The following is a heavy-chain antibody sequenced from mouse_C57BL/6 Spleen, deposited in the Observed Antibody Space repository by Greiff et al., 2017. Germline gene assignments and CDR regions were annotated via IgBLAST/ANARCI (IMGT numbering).Heavy chain of an antibody. Sequence: QVQLQQPGAELVKPGASVKLSCKASGYTFTSYWMHWVKQRPGQGLEWIGMIHPNSGSTNYNEKFKSKATLTVDKSSSTAYMQLSSLTSEDSAVXYCARDYGSIYYAMDYWGQGTSVTVSS. CDR1: GYTFTSYW. CDR2: IHPNSGST. CDR3: ARDYGSIYYAMDY. J-gene: IGHJ4*01. D-gene: IGHD1-1*01. V-gene: IGHV1-64*01.